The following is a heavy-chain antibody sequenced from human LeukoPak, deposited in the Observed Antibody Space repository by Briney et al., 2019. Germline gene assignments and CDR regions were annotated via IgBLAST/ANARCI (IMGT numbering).Heavy chain of an antibody. Sequence: PSETLSLTCTVSGGFISSYSWSWIRQDAGKGLEWIGRIYTSGSTNYNPSLKSRVTISLDTSNNQFSLKLNSVTAADTAVYYCARLAGSSSSDYWGQGTLVTVSS. D-gene: IGHD6-6*01. CDR3: ARLAGSSSSDY. V-gene: IGHV4-4*07. J-gene: IGHJ4*02. CDR1: GGFISSYS. CDR2: IYTSGST.